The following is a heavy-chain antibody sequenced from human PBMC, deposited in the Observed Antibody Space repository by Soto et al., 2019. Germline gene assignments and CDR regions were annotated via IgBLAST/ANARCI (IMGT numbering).Heavy chain of an antibody. CDR3: ARAPRDAIPDY. J-gene: IGHJ4*02. V-gene: IGHV4-59*01. CDR1: NGSISNYY. D-gene: IGHD2-2*01. CDR2: VHYSGST. Sequence: SETLSLTCTVSNGSISNYYWTWIRQPPGKGLEWIGFVHYSGSTNYNPSPKSRVTISLHTSKNQFSLKLSSVTTADTAVYYCARAPRDAIPDYWGQGTLVTVSS.